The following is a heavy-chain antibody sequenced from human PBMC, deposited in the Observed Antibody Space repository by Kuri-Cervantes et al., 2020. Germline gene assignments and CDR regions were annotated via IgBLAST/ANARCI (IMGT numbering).Heavy chain of an antibody. J-gene: IGHJ4*02. D-gene: IGHD3-16*02. Sequence: LRLSCTVSGGSISSGDYYWSWIRQPPGKGLEWIGYIYYSGSTNYNPSLKSRVTISVDTSKNQFSLKLSSVTAADTAVYYCARVSFLITFGGVITSSDYWGQGTLVTVSS. CDR3: ARVSFLITFGGVITSSDY. CDR1: GGSISSGDYY. CDR2: IYYSGST. V-gene: IGHV4-30-4*01.